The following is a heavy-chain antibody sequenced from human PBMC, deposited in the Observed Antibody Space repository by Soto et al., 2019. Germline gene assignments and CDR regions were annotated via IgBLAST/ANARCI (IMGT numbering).Heavy chain of an antibody. Sequence: EVHLVESGGGLVQPGGSLRLSCAASGFTFSSYWMHWVRQAPGKGLVWVSSISTDASSTSYADPVKGRFTISRDNAKNTLYLQMNSVRAEDTAVYYCARLPNRSPQNWVQGTLVIVSP. V-gene: IGHV3-74*01. CDR2: ISTDASST. CDR3: ARLPNRSPQN. J-gene: IGHJ1*01. CDR1: GFTFSSYW. D-gene: IGHD1-26*01.